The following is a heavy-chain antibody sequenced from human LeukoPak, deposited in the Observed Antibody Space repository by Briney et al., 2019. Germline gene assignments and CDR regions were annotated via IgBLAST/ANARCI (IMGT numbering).Heavy chain of an antibody. D-gene: IGHD3-22*01. V-gene: IGHV1-18*01. CDR3: ARDMGLTYYYDSSGYYQEDY. CDR1: GYTFASYA. Sequence: ASVKVSCKASGYTFASYAITWVRQAPGQGLEWMGWVSGYNGNTNYAQKLQGRVTMTTDTSTSTAYMELRSLRSDDTAVYYCARDMGLTYYYDSSGYYQEDYWGQGTLVTVSS. J-gene: IGHJ4*02. CDR2: VSGYNGNT.